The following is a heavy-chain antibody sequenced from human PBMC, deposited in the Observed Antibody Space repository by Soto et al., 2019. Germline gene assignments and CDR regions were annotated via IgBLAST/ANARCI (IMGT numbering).Heavy chain of an antibody. CDR3: ARSAIVVVTAPYFDY. CDR2: INHSGST. Sequence: TLSLTCAVYGGSFSGYYWSWIRQPPGKGLEWIGEINHSGSTNYNPSLKSRVTISVDTSKNQFSLKLSSVTAADTAVYYCARSAIVVVTAPYFDYWGQGTLVTVSS. V-gene: IGHV4-34*01. D-gene: IGHD2-21*02. CDR1: GGSFSGYY. J-gene: IGHJ4*02.